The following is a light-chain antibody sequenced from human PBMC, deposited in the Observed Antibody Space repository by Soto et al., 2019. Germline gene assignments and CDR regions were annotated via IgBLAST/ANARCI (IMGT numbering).Light chain of an antibody. Sequence: QSALAQPASVSGSPGQSITISCTGSSSDIGAYNYVSWFQQYPGEAPKLIISEVSNRPSGVSNRFSGSKSGTAASLTISGLQTEDEADYFCFSFTTDWTHVFGTGTKVTVL. CDR3: FSFTTDWTHV. V-gene: IGLV2-14*01. J-gene: IGLJ1*01. CDR2: EVS. CDR1: SSDIGAYNY.